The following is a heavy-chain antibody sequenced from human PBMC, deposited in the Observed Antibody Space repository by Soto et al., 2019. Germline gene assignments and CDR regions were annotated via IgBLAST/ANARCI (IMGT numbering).Heavy chain of an antibody. V-gene: IGHV5-10-1*01. CDR3: ARHPSPGNYDSSGYYLADT. J-gene: IGHJ5*02. CDR1: GYSFTSYW. Sequence: GESLKISCKGSGYSFTSYWISWVRQMPGKGLEWMGRIDPSDSYTNYSPSFQGHVTISADKSISTAYLQWSSLKASETDMYYCARHPSPGNYDSSGYYLADTWGQGTPVTVSS. D-gene: IGHD3-22*01. CDR2: IDPSDSYT.